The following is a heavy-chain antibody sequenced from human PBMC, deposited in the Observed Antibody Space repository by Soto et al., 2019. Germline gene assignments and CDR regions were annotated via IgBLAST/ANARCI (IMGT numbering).Heavy chain of an antibody. J-gene: IGHJ4*02. D-gene: IGHD1-26*01. Sequence: SVKVSCKASESTFSNYAISWVRQAPGQGLEWMGGINPIFDTTNYAQRFQGRVTITADKSTETAYLELSSLRSEDTAVYYCAREGISGSYYVYWGQGTLVTVSS. CDR2: INPIFDTT. CDR3: AREGISGSYYVY. V-gene: IGHV1-69*06. CDR1: ESTFSNYA.